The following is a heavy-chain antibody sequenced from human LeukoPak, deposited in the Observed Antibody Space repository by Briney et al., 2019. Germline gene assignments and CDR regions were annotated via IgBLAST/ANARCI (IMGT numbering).Heavy chain of an antibody. CDR2: IYYSGST. CDR1: GGSVSSGSYY. CDR3: ARSSKGIAVAGPPYWYFDL. J-gene: IGHJ2*01. V-gene: IGHV4-61*01. Sequence: SETLSLTCTVSGGSVSSGSYYWSWIRQPPGKGLEWIGYIYYSGSTNYNPSLNSRVTISVDTSKNQFSLKLSSVTAADTAVYYCARSSKGIAVAGPPYWYFDLWGRGTLVTVSS. D-gene: IGHD6-19*01.